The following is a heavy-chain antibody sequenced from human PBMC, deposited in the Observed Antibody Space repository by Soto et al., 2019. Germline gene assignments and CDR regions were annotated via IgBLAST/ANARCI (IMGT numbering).Heavy chain of an antibody. Sequence: QVQLQESGPGLVKPSETLSLSCSVSGGSLSSYFWTWIRQTPGRGLEWIGHVYYSGHTKYNPSLTSRVTFSVDTSNNQFFLTLPSVTAADTATYFCARASQYYGSGPFDFWGQGTLVTVSS. V-gene: IGHV4-59*01. D-gene: IGHD3-10*01. J-gene: IGHJ4*02. CDR1: GGSLSSYF. CDR3: ARASQYYGSGPFDF. CDR2: VYYSGHT.